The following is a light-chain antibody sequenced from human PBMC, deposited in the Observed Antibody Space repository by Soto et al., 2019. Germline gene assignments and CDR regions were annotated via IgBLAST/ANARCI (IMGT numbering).Light chain of an antibody. Sequence: QSVLTQPPSASGSPGQSVTISCTGTSSDVGGYNYVSWYQQHPGKAPKLMIYEASKRPSGVPDRFSGSKSGNTASLTVSGLQAEDEADYYCSSYAGSNNGVFGGGTKVTVL. J-gene: IGLJ2*01. CDR2: EAS. CDR3: SSYAGSNNGV. V-gene: IGLV2-8*01. CDR1: SSDVGGYNY.